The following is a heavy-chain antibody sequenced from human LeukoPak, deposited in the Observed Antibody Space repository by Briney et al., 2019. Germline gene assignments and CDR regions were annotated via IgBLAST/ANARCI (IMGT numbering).Heavy chain of an antibody. CDR2: VDHTGST. CDR1: DDSITMYY. D-gene: IGHD4-17*01. Sequence: SETLSLTCSVSDDSITMYYWTWIRQPPGQGLEWIGYVDHTGSTNFNPSLKSRVTISVDTSKNQFSLKLSSVTAADTAVYYCARVPPYGDYVGYWGQGTLVTVSS. V-gene: IGHV4-59*01. CDR3: ARVPPYGDYVGY. J-gene: IGHJ4*02.